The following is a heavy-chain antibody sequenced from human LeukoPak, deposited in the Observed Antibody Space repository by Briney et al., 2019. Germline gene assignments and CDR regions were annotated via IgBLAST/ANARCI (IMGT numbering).Heavy chain of an antibody. J-gene: IGHJ4*02. D-gene: IGHD3-3*01. CDR3: AKLLDDFWSGPLLGTLDY. V-gene: IGHV3-30*02. CDR1: GLTFFVYG. Sequence: QPGGSLRLSCAASGLTFFVYGMNWVRQAPGKGLEWVAFIRYDGSNKYYADSVKGRFTISRDNSKNSLYLQMNSLRAEDTAVYYCAKLLDDFWSGPLLGTLDYWGQGTLVTVSS. CDR2: IRYDGSNK.